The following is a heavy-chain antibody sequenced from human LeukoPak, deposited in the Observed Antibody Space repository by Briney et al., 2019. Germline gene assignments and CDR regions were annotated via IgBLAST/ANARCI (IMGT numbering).Heavy chain of an antibody. V-gene: IGHV3-23*01. Sequence: PGGSLRLSCAASGFTFSSYAMSWVRQAPGKGLEWVSAISGSGGSTYYADSVKGRFTISRDNSKNTLYLQMNSLRAEDTAVYYCAKERRGSSWYYSYGMAVWGKGTTVTVSS. CDR2: ISGSGGST. J-gene: IGHJ6*01. D-gene: IGHD6-13*01. CDR3: AKERRGSSWYYSYGMAV. CDR1: GFTFSSYA.